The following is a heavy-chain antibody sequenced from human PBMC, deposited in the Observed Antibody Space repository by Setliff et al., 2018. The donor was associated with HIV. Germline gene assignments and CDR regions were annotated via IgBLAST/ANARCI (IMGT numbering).Heavy chain of an antibody. V-gene: IGHV3-7*01. J-gene: IGHJ4*02. CDR2: IKQGGTEN. Sequence: GGSLRLSCAASGFTFRSHWMSWVRQAPGKGLEWVANIKQGGTENYSVDSVKGRFTISRDDAKNSLFLQMNSLRAEDTAMYYCAKISGTFRYIDCWGQGTLVTVSS. CDR1: GFTFRSHW. D-gene: IGHD1-20*01. CDR3: AKISGTFRYIDC.